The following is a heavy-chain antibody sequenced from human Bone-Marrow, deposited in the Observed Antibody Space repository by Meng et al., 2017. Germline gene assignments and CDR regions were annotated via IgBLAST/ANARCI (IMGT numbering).Heavy chain of an antibody. Sequence: QGQLVMAGGGVKKPGPWVKVSCKASGGTFSSYAISWVRQAPGQGLEWMGGIIPIFGTANYAQKFQGRVTITTDESKSTAYMELSSLRSEDTAVYYCARVYEYSSSWYQRWFDPWGQGTLVTVSS. J-gene: IGHJ5*02. CDR2: IIPIFGTA. D-gene: IGHD6-13*01. CDR3: ARVYEYSSSWYQRWFDP. V-gene: IGHV1-69*01. CDR1: GGTFSSYA.